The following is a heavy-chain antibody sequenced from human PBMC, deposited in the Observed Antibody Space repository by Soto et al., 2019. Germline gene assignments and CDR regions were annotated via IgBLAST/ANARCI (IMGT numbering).Heavy chain of an antibody. V-gene: IGHV3-74*01. CDR1: GFTFRRHR. D-gene: IGHD4-17*01. CDR2: FDTDAGGT. CDR3: ATVFDV. J-gene: IGHJ4*02. Sequence: GGSLRLSWAASGFTFRRHRLHWLRQAPGKGLEWVSRFDTDAGGTSYADPVKGRFTLSTDKEANTVYLQMNGLTIEDTAVYYCATVFDVWGQGTLVTVS.